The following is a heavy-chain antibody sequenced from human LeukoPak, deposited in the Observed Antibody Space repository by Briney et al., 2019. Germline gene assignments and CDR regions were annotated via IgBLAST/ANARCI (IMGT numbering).Heavy chain of an antibody. CDR2: ISSSSSYI. CDR3: ARTERPVRYETILSHMDV. V-gene: IGHV3-21*01. Sequence: GGSLRLSCAASGFTFSSYAMSWVRQAPGKGLEWVSSISSSSSYIYYADSMKGRFTISRDNAKNSLYLQMNSLRAEDTAVYYCARTERPVRYETILSHMDVWGKGTTVTVSS. J-gene: IGHJ6*03. D-gene: IGHD2/OR15-2a*01. CDR1: GFTFSSYA.